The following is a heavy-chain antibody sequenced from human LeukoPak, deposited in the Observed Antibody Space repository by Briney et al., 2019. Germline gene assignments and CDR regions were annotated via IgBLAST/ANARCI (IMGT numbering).Heavy chain of an antibody. CDR2: MNPNSGNT. V-gene: IGHV1-8*01. CDR1: GYTFTSYD. CDR3: ARSRILRGYSYGYLNYYYYMDV. Sequence: GASVKVSCKASGYTFTSYDINWVRQATGQGLEWMGWMNPNSGNTGYAQKFQGRVTITRNTSISTAYMELSSLRYEDTAVYYCARSRILRGYSYGYLNYYYYMDVWGKGTTVTVSS. J-gene: IGHJ6*03. D-gene: IGHD5-18*01.